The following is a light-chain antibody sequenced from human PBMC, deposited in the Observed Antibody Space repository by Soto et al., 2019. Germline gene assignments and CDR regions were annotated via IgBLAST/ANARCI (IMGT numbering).Light chain of an antibody. Sequence: IVLAQSPITLSLSPGERATLSCRSSQSVSSNLAWYQQKPGQAPRLLIYGASTRATGIPARFSGSGSGTEFTLTISSLQSEDFAVYYCQQYNNWPPSTFGQGTKVDIK. CDR1: QSVSSN. V-gene: IGKV3-15*01. J-gene: IGKJ1*01. CDR2: GAS. CDR3: QQYNNWPPST.